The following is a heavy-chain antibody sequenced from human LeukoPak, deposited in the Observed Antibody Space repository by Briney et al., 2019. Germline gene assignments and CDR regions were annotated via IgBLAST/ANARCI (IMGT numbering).Heavy chain of an antibody. D-gene: IGHD3-16*01. CDR2: ISAYDGNI. CDR3: ATGALWDAARDF. CDR1: GYTFTSYD. Sequence: ASVKVSCKASGYTFTSYDINWVRQAPGQGLEWVGWISAYDGNIGYAPKLQGRVTMTTDSSTNTAHMELRSLRFDDTAVYYCATGALWDAARDFWGQGTLVTVSS. J-gene: IGHJ4*02. V-gene: IGHV1-18*01.